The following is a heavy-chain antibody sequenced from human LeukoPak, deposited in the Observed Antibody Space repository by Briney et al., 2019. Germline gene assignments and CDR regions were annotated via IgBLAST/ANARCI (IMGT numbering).Heavy chain of an antibody. CDR1: GGSFSAYY. D-gene: IGHD6-19*01. CDR2: INHSGST. J-gene: IGHJ4*02. V-gene: IGHV4-34*01. CDR3: ARVGSSGWHPGFDY. Sequence: SETLSLTCAVYGGSFSAYYWSWIRQPPGKGLEWIGEINHSGSTNYNPSLKRRVTISVDTSKNQLSLKLSSVTAADTAVYYCARVGSSGWHPGFDYWGQGTLVTVSS.